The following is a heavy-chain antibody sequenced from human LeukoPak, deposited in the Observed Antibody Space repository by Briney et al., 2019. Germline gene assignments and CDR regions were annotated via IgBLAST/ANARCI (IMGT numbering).Heavy chain of an antibody. D-gene: IGHD2-2*01. CDR3: VGYCSSTSCYAALSMDV. CDR2: INHSGST. J-gene: IGHJ6*02. Sequence: SETLSLTCAVYGGSFSGYYWSWIRQPPGKGLEWIGEINHSGSTNYNPSLKSRVTISVDTSTNQFSLKLSSVTAADTAVYYCVGYCSSTSCYAALSMDVWGQGTTVTVSS. CDR1: GGSFSGYY. V-gene: IGHV4-34*01.